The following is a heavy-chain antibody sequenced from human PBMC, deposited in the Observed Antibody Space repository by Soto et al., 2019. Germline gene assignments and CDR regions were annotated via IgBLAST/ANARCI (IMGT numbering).Heavy chain of an antibody. D-gene: IGHD2-21*01. CDR3: AKGGVATLTGAFHI. CDR2: ISWNSGSI. CDR1: GGTFIDYD. Sequence: GSSVRGTCVDFGGTFIDYDMHWVRQAPGKGLEWVSGISWNSGSIGYADSVKGRFTISRDNAKNSLYLQMNSLRAEDTALYYCAKGGVATLTGAFHIRCQVTMFTV. V-gene: IGHV3-9*01. J-gene: IGHJ3*02.